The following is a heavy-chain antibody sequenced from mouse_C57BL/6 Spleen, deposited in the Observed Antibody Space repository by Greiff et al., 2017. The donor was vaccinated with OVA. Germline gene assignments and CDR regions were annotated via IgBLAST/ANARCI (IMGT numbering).Heavy chain of an antibody. Sequence: EVKLVESGGGLVKPGGSLKLSCAASGFTFSSYAMSWVRQTPEKRLEWVATISDGGSYTYYPDNVKGRFTISRDNAKNNLYLQMSHLKSEDTAMYYCARDSGNYYAMDYWGQGTSVTVSS. CDR1: GFTFSSYA. V-gene: IGHV5-4*01. J-gene: IGHJ4*01. CDR2: ISDGGSYT. CDR3: ARDSGNYYAMDY.